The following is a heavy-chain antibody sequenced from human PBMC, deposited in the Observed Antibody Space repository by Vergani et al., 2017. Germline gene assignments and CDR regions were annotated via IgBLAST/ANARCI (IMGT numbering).Heavy chain of an antibody. D-gene: IGHD3-10*01. CDR1: GGSISSYY. CDR2: IYYSGST. CDR3: ARELSYYYGSGSDDYNPYYYEGMDV. J-gene: IGHJ6*02. V-gene: IGHV4-59*12. Sequence: QVQLQESGPGLVKPSETLSLTCTVSGGSISSYYWSWIRQPPGKGLEWIGYIYYSGSTNYNPSLKSRVTISADTSKNQFSLKLSSVTAGDTAVYFCARELSYYYGSGSDDYNPYYYEGMDVWGPGTTVTVSS.